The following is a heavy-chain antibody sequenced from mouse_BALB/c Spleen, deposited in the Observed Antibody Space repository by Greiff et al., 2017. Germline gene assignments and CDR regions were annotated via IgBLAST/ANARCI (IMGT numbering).Heavy chain of an antibody. CDR3: ARERESSWVWFAY. CDR2: ISDGGSYT. V-gene: IGHV5-4*02. D-gene: IGHD1-3*01. J-gene: IGHJ3*01. CDR1: GFTFSDYY. Sequence: DVKLVESGGGLVKPGGSLKLSCAASGFTFSDYYMYWVRQTPEKRLEWVANISDGGSYTYYPDSVKGRFTISRDNAKNNLYLQMSSLKTEDTAMYYCARERESSWVWFAYWGQGSLVTGSA.